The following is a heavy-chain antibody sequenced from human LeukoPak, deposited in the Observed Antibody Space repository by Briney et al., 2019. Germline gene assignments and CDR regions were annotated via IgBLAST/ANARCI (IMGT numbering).Heavy chain of an antibody. CDR2: ISGSGGGT. Sequence: GGSLRLSCAVSGITLSNYGMSWVRQAPGKGLEWVAGISGSGGGTRYADSVKGRFTISRDNPRNTLYLQMNSLRAEGTAVYFCAKRGVVIRVILVGFHKEAYYFDSWGQGALVTVSP. V-gene: IGHV3-23*01. CDR3: AKRGVVIRVILVGFHKEAYYFDS. J-gene: IGHJ4*02. CDR1: GITLSNYG. D-gene: IGHD3-22*01.